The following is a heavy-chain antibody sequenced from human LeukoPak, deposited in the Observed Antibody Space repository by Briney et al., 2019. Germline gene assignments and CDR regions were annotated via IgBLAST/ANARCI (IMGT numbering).Heavy chain of an antibody. Sequence: SETLSLTCTVSGGSISSYYWSWIRQPPGKGLEWIGYIYYSGSTNYNPSLKSRVTISVDTSKNQFSLKLSSVTAADTAVYYCARDREWELLLFDYWGQGTLVTVSS. CDR3: ARDREWELLLFDY. CDR1: GGSISSYY. D-gene: IGHD1-26*01. J-gene: IGHJ4*02. CDR2: IYYSGST. V-gene: IGHV4-59*12.